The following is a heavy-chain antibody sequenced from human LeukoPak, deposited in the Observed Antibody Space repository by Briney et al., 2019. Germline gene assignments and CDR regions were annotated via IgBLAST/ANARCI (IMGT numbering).Heavy chain of an antibody. CDR1: GYTFTSYG. J-gene: IGHJ4*02. CDR3: ARSRGGMVVAATLFDN. D-gene: IGHD2-15*01. CDR2: ISVNNGNT. Sequence: ASVTVSCKASGYTFTSYGISWVRQAPGQGLEWMGWISVNNGNTNYAQKLQGRVTLTADTSTSTTYMELRSLTSDDTAVYYCARSRGGMVVAATLFDNWGQGTLVTVSS. V-gene: IGHV1-18*01.